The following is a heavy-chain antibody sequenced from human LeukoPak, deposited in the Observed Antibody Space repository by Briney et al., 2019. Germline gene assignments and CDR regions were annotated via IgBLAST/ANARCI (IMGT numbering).Heavy chain of an antibody. Sequence: SETLSLTCAVYGGSFSGYYWSWIRQPPGKGLEWIGEINHSGSTNYNPSLKSRVTISVDTSKNQFSLKLSSVTAADTAVYYCARAHLGKSYYYYHGMDVWGQGTTVTVSS. J-gene: IGHJ6*02. D-gene: IGHD3-10*01. CDR2: INHSGST. CDR1: GGSFSGYY. V-gene: IGHV4-34*01. CDR3: ARAHLGKSYYYYHGMDV.